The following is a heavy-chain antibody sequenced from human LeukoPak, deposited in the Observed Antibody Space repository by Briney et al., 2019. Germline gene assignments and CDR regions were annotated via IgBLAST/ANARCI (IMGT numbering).Heavy chain of an antibody. Sequence: ASVKVSCKASGYTFTSYDINWVRQATGQGLEWMGWMDPNSGNTGYAQKFQGRVTMTRNTSISTAYMELSSLRSEDTAVYYCATTSSGWYGTHHDYWGQGTLVTVS. CDR2: MDPNSGNT. D-gene: IGHD6-19*01. CDR3: ATTSSGWYGTHHDY. J-gene: IGHJ4*02. V-gene: IGHV1-8*01. CDR1: GYTFTSYD.